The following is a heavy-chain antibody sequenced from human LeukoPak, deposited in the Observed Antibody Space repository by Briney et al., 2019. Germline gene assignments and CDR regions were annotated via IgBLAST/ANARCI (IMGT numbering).Heavy chain of an antibody. J-gene: IGHJ4*02. Sequence: SETLSLTCAVYGGSFSGYYWSWIRQPPGKGLEWIGEVNHSGSTNYNPSLKSRVTISVDTSKNRFSLNMRSVTAADTAVYYCARDADTSMAWYYWGQGTLVTVSS. D-gene: IGHD5-18*01. CDR2: VNHSGST. CDR1: GGSFSGYY. V-gene: IGHV4-34*01. CDR3: ARDADTSMAWYY.